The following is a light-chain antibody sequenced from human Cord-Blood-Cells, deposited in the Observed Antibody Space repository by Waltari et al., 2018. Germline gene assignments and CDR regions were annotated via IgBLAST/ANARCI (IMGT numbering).Light chain of an antibody. CDR1: QSISSY. V-gene: IGKV1-39*01. CDR2: AAS. Sequence: DIHMTQSPSSLSASVGDRVTIPCRASQSISSYLNWYQQKPGKAPKLLIYAASSLQSGVPSRFSGSGSGTDFTLTISSLQPEDFATYYCQQSYSTPITFGQGTRLEIK. CDR3: QQSYSTPIT. J-gene: IGKJ5*01.